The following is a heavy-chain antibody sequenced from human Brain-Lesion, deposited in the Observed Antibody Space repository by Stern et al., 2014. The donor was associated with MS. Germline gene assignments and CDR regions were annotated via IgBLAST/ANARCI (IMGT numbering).Heavy chain of an antibody. CDR3: ARRGDSSSSGFDY. V-gene: IGHV5-51*01. Sequence: EDQLVESGAEVKKPGESLKISCKGSGYRFTSNWIGWVRQMTGKGLEWMGIIWPGDTDTRYSPSFQGQVTISADKSISTAYLQWSSLQASDTAMYYCARRGDSSSSGFDYWGQGTLVIVSS. J-gene: IGHJ4*02. CDR1: GYRFTSNW. D-gene: IGHD6-6*01. CDR2: IWPGDTDT.